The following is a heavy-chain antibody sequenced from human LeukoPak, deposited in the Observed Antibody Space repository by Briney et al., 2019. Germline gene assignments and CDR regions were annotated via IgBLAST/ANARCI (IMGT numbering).Heavy chain of an antibody. Sequence: PGGSLRLSCAASGFTFSSYAMHWVRQAPGKGLEWVAVISYDGSNKYYADSVKGRFTISRDNSKNRLYLQMYSLTVEDTAIYYCAQDVVRGQGTVVTVS. CDR2: ISYDGSNK. CDR1: GFTFSSYA. D-gene: IGHD2-15*01. CDR3: AQDVV. J-gene: IGHJ4*02. V-gene: IGHV3-30*04.